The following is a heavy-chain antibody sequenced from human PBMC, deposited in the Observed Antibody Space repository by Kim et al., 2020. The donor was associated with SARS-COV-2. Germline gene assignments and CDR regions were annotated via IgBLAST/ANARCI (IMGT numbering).Heavy chain of an antibody. V-gene: IGHV3-74*03. CDR2: INGGGTTS. Sequence: GGSLRLSCAASGVSLTTYWMHWVRHAPGKGLVWVSRINGGGTTSTYADSVRGRFTISRDNIKEMLYLQMRGLTGDDRGVYYCVRGGVTGNILDYWGQGSLVTVSS. D-gene: IGHD1-1*01. J-gene: IGHJ4*02. CDR1: GVSLTTYW. CDR3: VRGGVTGNILDY.